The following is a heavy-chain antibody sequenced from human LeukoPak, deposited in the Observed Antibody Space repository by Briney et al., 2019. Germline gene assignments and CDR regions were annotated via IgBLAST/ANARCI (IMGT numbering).Heavy chain of an antibody. CDR3: ARVKFWYN. D-gene: IGHD6-13*01. V-gene: IGHV4-34*01. CDR2: INHSGST. Sequence: SETLSLTCAVYGGSFSGYYWSWIRQPPGKGLEWIGEINHSGSTNYNPSLKSRVTISVDTSKNQFSLKLSSVTAADTAVYYCARVKFWYNWGQGTLVTVYS. CDR1: GGSFSGYY. J-gene: IGHJ4*02.